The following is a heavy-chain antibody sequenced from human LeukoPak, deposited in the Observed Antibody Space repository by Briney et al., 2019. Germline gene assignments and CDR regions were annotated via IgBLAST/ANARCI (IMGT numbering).Heavy chain of an antibody. CDR1: GXSXSXYX. Sequence: SXXLSXXXXVXGXSXSXYXXXXIRQPPGKXLEWXGYIYYSGSTNYNPYLKSRVTISVDTSKNQFSLKLSSVTAADTAVYYCARPIYTSGWYPVDSWGQGTLVTVSS. D-gene: IGHD6-19*01. J-gene: IGHJ4*02. CDR2: IYYSGST. CDR3: ARPIYTSGWYPVDS. V-gene: IGHV4-59*01.